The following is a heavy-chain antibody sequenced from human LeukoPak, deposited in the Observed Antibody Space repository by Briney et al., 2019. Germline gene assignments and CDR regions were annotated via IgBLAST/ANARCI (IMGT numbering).Heavy chain of an antibody. Sequence: GGSLRLSCAASGFTFSSYTINCVRQAPGKGLEWVSSISSGSTNIYYADSVKGRFTISRDNSKNTLYLQMDSLRAKDTAVYYCAKSSLAGTTSKDAFDIWGQGTMVTVSS. CDR2: ISSGSTNI. CDR1: GFTFSSYT. V-gene: IGHV3-21*04. CDR3: AKSSLAGTTSKDAFDI. J-gene: IGHJ3*02. D-gene: IGHD1-7*01.